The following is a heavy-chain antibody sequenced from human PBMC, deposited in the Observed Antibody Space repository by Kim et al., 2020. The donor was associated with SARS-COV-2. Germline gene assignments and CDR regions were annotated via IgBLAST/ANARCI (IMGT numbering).Heavy chain of an antibody. D-gene: IGHD1-1*01. V-gene: IGHV1-69*13. J-gene: IGHJ6*02. CDR2: IIPIFGTA. CDR1: GGTFSSYA. CDR3: ASQVSSWNDVPDYYYGMDV. Sequence: SVKVSCKASGGTFSSYAISWVRQAPGQGLEWMGGIIPIFGTANYAQKFQGRVTITADESTSTAYMELSSLRSEDTAVYYCASQVSSWNDVPDYYYGMDVWGQGTTVTVSS.